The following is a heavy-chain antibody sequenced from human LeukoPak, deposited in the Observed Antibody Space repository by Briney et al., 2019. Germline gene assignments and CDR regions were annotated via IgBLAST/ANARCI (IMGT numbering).Heavy chain of an antibody. CDR3: AGGTGDAFDI. CDR2: IYYSGST. V-gene: IGHV4-59*01. CDR1: GCSISRYY. Sequence: KPSAALSLTSPVTGCSISRYYWSWPRPPPGKGLEWIGYIYYSGSTNYNPSLKSRVTISVDTSKNQFSLKLSSVTAADTAVYFCAGGTGDAFDIWGQGTMVTVSS. J-gene: IGHJ3*02.